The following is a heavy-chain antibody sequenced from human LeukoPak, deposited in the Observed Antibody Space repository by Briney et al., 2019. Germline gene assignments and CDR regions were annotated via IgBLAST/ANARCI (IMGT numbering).Heavy chain of an antibody. V-gene: IGHV3-30*02. J-gene: IGHJ5*02. D-gene: IGHD5-12*01. CDR1: GFTLSSYG. Sequence: PGGSLRLSCAASGFTLSSYGMHWVRQAPGKGLEWVAFIRYDGSNKYYADAVKGRFTISRGNSKNTLYLQMSSLRAEDTAVYYCARDSGYSGYDPNWFDPWGQGTLVTVSS. CDR3: ARDSGYSGYDPNWFDP. CDR2: IRYDGSNK.